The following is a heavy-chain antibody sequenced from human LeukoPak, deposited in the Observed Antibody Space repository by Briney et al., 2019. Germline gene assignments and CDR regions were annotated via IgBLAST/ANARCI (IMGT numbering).Heavy chain of an antibody. CDR2: MNPNSGNT. CDR1: GYTFTSYD. CDR3: ARVKAATRGHNWFDP. V-gene: IGHV1-8*01. Sequence: ASVKVSCKASGYTFTSYDINWVRQATGQGLEWMGWMNPNSGNTGYAQKFQGRVTMTRNTSISTAYMELSSLRSEDTAVYYCARVKAATRGHNWFDPWGQGTLVTVSS. J-gene: IGHJ5*02. D-gene: IGHD2-15*01.